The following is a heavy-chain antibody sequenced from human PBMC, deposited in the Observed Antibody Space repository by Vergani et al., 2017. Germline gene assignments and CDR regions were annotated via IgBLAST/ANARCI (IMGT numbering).Heavy chain of an antibody. CDR1: GYSFTNYW. D-gene: IGHD1-1*01. J-gene: IGHJ4*02. CDR3: ARHTTYTDS. V-gene: IGHV5-51*01. Sequence: EVQLVQSGAEVKKPGESLKISCQISGYSFTNYWIGCVRQMPGKGLEWMGIIHPADSDTRYSPSFQGQVTISAGKSISTAYLQWASLKASDTALYYCARHTTYTDSWGQGTLVTVSS. CDR2: IHPADSDT.